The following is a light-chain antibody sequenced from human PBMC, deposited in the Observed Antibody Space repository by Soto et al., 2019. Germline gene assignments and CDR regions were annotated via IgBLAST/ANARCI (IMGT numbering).Light chain of an antibody. CDR3: QQVSSFPLT. CDR2: EAS. V-gene: IGKV1D-12*01. CDR1: QGISRW. Sequence: DIQMTQSPSSVSASVGDRVTITCRASQGISRWLGWYQQKPGKGPKLLIYEASTLQRGVPSRFSGYGSGTDFTLTINSLQPEDFATYCCQQVSSFPLTFGGGTKVQIK. J-gene: IGKJ4*01.